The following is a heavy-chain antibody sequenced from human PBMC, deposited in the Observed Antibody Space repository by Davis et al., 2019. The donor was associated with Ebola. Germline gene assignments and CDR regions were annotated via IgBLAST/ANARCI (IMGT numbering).Heavy chain of an antibody. J-gene: IGHJ2*01. Sequence: GESLKISCKGSGYSFTAYWIGWVRQMPGKGLEWMRMFYPGDSDIRYSPSFQGQVTISADKSITTAYLQWSSLKASDSAMYYWVIRSSWYGHFDLWGRGTLVTVSA. CDR1: GYSFTAYW. V-gene: IGHV5-51*01. CDR2: FYPGDSDI. CDR3: VIRSSWYGHFDL. D-gene: IGHD6-13*01.